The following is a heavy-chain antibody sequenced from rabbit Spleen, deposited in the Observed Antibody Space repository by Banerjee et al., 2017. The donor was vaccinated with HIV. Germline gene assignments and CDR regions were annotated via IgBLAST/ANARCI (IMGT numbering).Heavy chain of an antibody. Sequence: QSLEESGGDLVKPGASLTLTCTASGFDFSTAYYMCWVRQAPGKGLEWIACIYAGSSGSTYYASWAKGRFTISKTSSTTVTLQMTSLTAADTATYFCARDYYYDNVDDRGYAWDLWGQGTLVTVS. CDR1: GFDFSTAYY. V-gene: IGHV1S40*01. J-gene: IGHJ6*01. CDR2: IYAGSSGST. D-gene: IGHD6-1*01. CDR3: ARDYYYDNVDDRGYAWDL.